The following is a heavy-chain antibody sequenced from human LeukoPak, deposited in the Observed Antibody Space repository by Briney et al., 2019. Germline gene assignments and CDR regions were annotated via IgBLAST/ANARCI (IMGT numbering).Heavy chain of an antibody. CDR1: GGSISSYY. Sequence: SETLSLTCTVSGGSISSYYWSWIRQPPGKGLEWIGYIYYSGSTNYNPSLKSRVTISVDTSKNQFSLKLSSVTAADTAVYYCARLHKWELLRWFDPWGQGTLVTVCS. D-gene: IGHD1-26*01. CDR3: ARLHKWELLRWFDP. CDR2: IYYSGST. V-gene: IGHV4-59*08. J-gene: IGHJ5*02.